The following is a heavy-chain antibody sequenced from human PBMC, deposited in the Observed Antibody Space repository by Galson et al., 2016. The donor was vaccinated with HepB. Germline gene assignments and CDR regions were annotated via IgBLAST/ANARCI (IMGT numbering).Heavy chain of an antibody. D-gene: IGHD1-1*01. CDR2: ISYDGSNN. CDR3: TRGGGRGVGNDYYGLDV. V-gene: IGHV3-30*03. CDR1: GFNFSSYG. Sequence: SLRLSCAGSGFNFSSYGFHWVRQAPGKGLEWVAVISYDGSNNSYLDSVKGRFTISRDNARNSLYLQMNSVRAGDTAVYYCTRGGGRGVGNDYYGLDVWGQGTTVPVSS. J-gene: IGHJ6*02.